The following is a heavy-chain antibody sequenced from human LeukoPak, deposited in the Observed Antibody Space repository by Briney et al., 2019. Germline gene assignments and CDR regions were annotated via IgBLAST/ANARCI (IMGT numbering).Heavy chain of an antibody. Sequence: QPGGSLRLSCAASGFTFSSYAMSWVRQAPGKGLEWVSAISGSGGSTYYADSVKGRFTISRDNSKNTLYLQMNSLRVEDTAVYYCAKDPPLPGYSYGADAFDIWGQGTMVTVSS. CDR2: ISGSGGST. D-gene: IGHD5-18*01. CDR3: AKDPPLPGYSYGADAFDI. V-gene: IGHV3-23*01. CDR1: GFTFSSYA. J-gene: IGHJ3*02.